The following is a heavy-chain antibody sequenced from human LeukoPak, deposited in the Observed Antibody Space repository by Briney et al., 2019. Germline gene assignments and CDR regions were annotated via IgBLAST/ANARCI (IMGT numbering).Heavy chain of an antibody. CDR2: IYYSGST. V-gene: IGHV4-59*01. CDR1: GGSISSYY. Sequence: SETLSLTCTVSGGSISSYYWSWIRQPPGKGLEWIGYIYYSGSTNYNPSLKSRVTISVDTSKNQFSLKLSSVTAEDTALYYCAKDMAQGVVAPTGFDPWGQGTLVTVSS. CDR3: AKDMAQGVVAPTGFDP. J-gene: IGHJ5*02. D-gene: IGHD2-15*01.